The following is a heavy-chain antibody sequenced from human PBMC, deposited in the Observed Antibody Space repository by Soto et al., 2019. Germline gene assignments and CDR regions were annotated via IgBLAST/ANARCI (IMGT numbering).Heavy chain of an antibody. J-gene: IGHJ5*02. CDR2: IYYSGST. D-gene: IGHD3-16*02. CDR1: GGSVSSGSYY. Sequence: SETLSLTCTVSGGSVSSGSYYWSWIRQPPGKGLEWIGYIYYSGSTNYTPSLKSRVTISVDTSKNQFSLKLSSVTAADTAVYYCARAYDYVWGSYPPNWFDPWGQGTLVTVSS. CDR3: ARAYDYVWGSYPPNWFDP. V-gene: IGHV4-61*01.